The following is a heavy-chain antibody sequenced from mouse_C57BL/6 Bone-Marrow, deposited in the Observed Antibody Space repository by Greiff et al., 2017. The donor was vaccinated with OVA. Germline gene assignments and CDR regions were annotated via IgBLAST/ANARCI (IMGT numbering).Heavy chain of an antibody. J-gene: IGHJ3*01. Sequence: VKLVESGGDLVKPGGSLKLSCAASGFTFSSYGMSWVRQTPDKRLEWVATISSGGSYTYYPDSVKGRFTISRDNAKNTLYLQMSSRKSEDTAMYSCARFITTVVTFAYWGQGTLVTVSA. V-gene: IGHV5-6*02. CDR2: ISSGGSYT. CDR3: ARFITTVVTFAY. D-gene: IGHD1-1*01. CDR1: GFTFSSYG.